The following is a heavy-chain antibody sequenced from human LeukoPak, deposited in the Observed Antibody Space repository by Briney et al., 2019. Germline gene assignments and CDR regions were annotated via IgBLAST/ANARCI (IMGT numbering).Heavy chain of an antibody. V-gene: IGHV1-8*01. D-gene: IGHD3-22*01. J-gene: IGHJ6*02. CDR1: GYTFASYD. CDR2: MNPNSGNT. Sequence: GASVKVSCKASGYTFASYDINWVRQATGQGLEWMGWMNPNSGNTVYAQKFQGRVTMTRNTSISAAYMELSSLRSEDTAVYYCARGRQATWRPYGSSGSWGWGDYYYGMDVWGQGTTVTVSS. CDR3: ARGRQATWRPYGSSGSWGWGDYYYGMDV.